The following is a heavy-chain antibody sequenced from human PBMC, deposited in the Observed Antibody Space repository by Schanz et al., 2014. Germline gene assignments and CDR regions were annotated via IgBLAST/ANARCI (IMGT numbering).Heavy chain of an antibody. J-gene: IGHJ6*02. CDR3: ARDNLVSSSWYNYYGMDV. V-gene: IGHV1-2*02. Sequence: QVQLVQSGAEVKKPGASVKVSCKASGYTLPGYYMHWVRQAPGQGLEWMGWINPNNGDTNYAQKFQGRVTMTTDTSTSTAYMELRSLRSDDTAVYYCARDNLVSSSWYNYYGMDVWGQGTTVTVSS. CDR1: GYTLPGYY. CDR2: INPNNGDT. D-gene: IGHD6-13*01.